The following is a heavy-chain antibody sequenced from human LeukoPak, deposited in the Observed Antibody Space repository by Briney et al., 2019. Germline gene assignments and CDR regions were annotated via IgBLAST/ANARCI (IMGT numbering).Heavy chain of an antibody. J-gene: IGHJ4*02. CDR3: ATRRNGYSYY. CDR1: GFTFSDSA. Sequence: GGSLRLPCAASGFTFSDSAMSWVRQAQGKGLEWVSTISGSGSSTFYADSVKGRFTISRDNSKNTLYVQMSSLRAEDTAAYYCATRRNGYSYYWGQGTLVTVSS. V-gene: IGHV3-23*01. D-gene: IGHD5-24*01. CDR2: ISGSGSST.